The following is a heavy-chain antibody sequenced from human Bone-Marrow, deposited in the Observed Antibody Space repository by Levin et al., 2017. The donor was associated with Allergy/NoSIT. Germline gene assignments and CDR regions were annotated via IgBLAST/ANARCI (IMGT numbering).Heavy chain of an antibody. CDR2: ISGSGGST. J-gene: IGHJ6*02. Sequence: LSLTCAASGFTFSSYAMSWVRQAPGKGLEWVSAISGSGGSTYYADSVKGRFTISRDNSKNTLYLQMNSLRAEDTAVYYCAKKKGVARIAAVWWLDGMDVWGQGTTVTVSS. D-gene: IGHD6-13*01. CDR3: AKKKGVARIAAVWWLDGMDV. CDR1: GFTFSSYA. V-gene: IGHV3-23*01.